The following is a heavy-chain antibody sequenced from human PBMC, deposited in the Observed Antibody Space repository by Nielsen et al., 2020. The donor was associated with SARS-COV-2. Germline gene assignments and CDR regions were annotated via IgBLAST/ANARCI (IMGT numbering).Heavy chain of an antibody. CDR2: TFKSGST. D-gene: IGHD6-19*01. CDR3: ARGRGIAVAGTGVLTFDP. CDR1: GGSIGSGGYI. Sequence: SETLSLTCTVPGGSIGSGGYIWTWFRQQPGKGLEWFGNTFKSGSTSYNPSLKDRSSIPPHTSENQFSLNLSSVTAADTAVYYCARGRGIAVAGTGVLTFDPWGHGILVTVSS. J-gene: IGHJ5*02. V-gene: IGHV4-31*03.